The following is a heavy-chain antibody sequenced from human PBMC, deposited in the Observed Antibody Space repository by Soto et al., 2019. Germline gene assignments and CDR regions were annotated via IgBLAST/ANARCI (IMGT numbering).Heavy chain of an antibody. Sequence: GGSLRLSCAASGFTLSSYGMHWVRQAPGKGLEWVAVISYDGSNKYYADSVKSRFTISRDNSKNTLYLQMNSLRAEDTAVYYCAKPYWPLGMIVVVSPDYYYGMDVWGQGTTVTVS. CDR1: GFTLSSYG. CDR3: AKPYWPLGMIVVVSPDYYYGMDV. CDR2: ISYDGSNK. J-gene: IGHJ6*02. V-gene: IGHV3-30*18. D-gene: IGHD3-22*01.